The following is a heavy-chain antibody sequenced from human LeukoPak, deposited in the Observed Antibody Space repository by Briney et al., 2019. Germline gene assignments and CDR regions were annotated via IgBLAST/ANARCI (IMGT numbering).Heavy chain of an antibody. CDR3: ARTTMVRGVITDY. Sequence: PSETLSLTCTVSGSSISSYYWSWVRQPPGKGLEYIGYIYYTGSTNSSPSLKSRVTISVDTSKNQFSLKLNSVTAADTAVYYCARTTMVRGVITDYWGQGTLVTVSS. D-gene: IGHD3-10*01. V-gene: IGHV4-59*08. J-gene: IGHJ4*02. CDR2: IYYTGST. CDR1: GSSISSYY.